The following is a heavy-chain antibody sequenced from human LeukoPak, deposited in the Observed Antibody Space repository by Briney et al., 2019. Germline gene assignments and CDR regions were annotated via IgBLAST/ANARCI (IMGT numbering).Heavy chain of an antibody. CDR2: IRYDGSNK. CDR3: AKKVGQLLYYYYYMDV. CDR1: GFTFSSYG. Sequence: VGSLRLSCAASGFTFSSYGMHWVRQAPGKGLEWVAFIRYDGSNKYYADSVKGRFTISRDNSKNTLYLQMNSLRAEDTAVYYCAKKVGQLLYYYYYMDVWGKGTTVTVSS. V-gene: IGHV3-30*02. D-gene: IGHD2-2*01. J-gene: IGHJ6*03.